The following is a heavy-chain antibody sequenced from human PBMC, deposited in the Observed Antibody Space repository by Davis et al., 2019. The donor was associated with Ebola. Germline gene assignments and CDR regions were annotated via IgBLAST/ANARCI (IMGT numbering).Heavy chain of an antibody. CDR2: IYYSGST. CDR1: GGSISSSSYY. D-gene: IGHD3-3*01. J-gene: IGHJ5*02. CDR3: AGHFWSGYYPWWFDP. Sequence: PSETLSLTCTVSGGSISSSSYYWGWIRQPPGKGLEWIGSIYYSGSTYYNPSLKSRVTISVDTSKNQFSLKLSSVTAADTAVYYCAGHFWSGYYPWWFDPWGQGTLVTVSS. V-gene: IGHV4-39*01.